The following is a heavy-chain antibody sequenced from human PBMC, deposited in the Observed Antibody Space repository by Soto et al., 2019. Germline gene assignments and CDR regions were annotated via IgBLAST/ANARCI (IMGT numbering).Heavy chain of an antibody. J-gene: IGHJ5*02. CDR1: GGSISSGDFY. V-gene: IGHV4-30-4*01. Sequence: QVQLQESGPGLVKPSQTLSLTCTVSGGSISSGDFYWSWIRPTPGQGLEGIGNIYYSRRTYSNPPLKSRVTIAVDTSKNQFSLKLSSVTAADPAVYYCAREGYGDLNWFDPWGQGTVVTVSS. D-gene: IGHD4-17*01. CDR2: IYYSRRT. CDR3: AREGYGDLNWFDP.